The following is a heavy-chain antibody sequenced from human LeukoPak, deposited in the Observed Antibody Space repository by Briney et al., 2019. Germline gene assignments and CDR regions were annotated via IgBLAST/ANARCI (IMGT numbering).Heavy chain of an antibody. CDR3: ARQLGAYSYPFDI. CDR1: GGSISSSSYY. V-gene: IGHV4-39*01. Sequence: PSETLSLTCTVSGGSISSSSYYWGWIRQPPGKGLEWIGSIYYSGNTYYNPSLQSRVTISVDTSKNQFSLRLNSVTAADTAVYYCARQLGAYSYPFDIWGQGTKVTVSS. J-gene: IGHJ3*02. CDR2: IYYSGNT. D-gene: IGHD3-16*01.